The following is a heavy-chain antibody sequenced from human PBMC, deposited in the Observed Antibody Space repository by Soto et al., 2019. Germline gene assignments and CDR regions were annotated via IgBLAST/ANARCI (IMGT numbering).Heavy chain of an antibody. D-gene: IGHD7-27*01. V-gene: IGHV4-31*03. CDR1: GGSINTGGFY. CDR3: AREITGYWHFDL. Sequence: QVQLQESGPGLVKPSQTLSLTCTVSGGSINTGGFYWNWIRQHPGKGLEWIGYIYYTGTTYYTPSLRSRLTMTVDTSKNQFSLKLSSVTAADTAVYYCAREITGYWHFDLWGRGTLVTVSS. CDR2: IYYTGTT. J-gene: IGHJ2*01.